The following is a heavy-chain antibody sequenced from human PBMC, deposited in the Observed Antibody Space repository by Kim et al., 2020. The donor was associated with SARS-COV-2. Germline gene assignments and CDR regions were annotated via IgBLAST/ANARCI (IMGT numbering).Heavy chain of an antibody. D-gene: IGHD3-10*01. Sequence: SETLSLTCAVYGGSFSGYYWSWIRQPPGKGLEWIGEINHSGSTNYNPSLKSRVTISVDTFKNQFSLKLSSVTAADTAVYYCARSTMVRGVIINYYYYYGMDVWGQGTTVTVSS. CDR3: ARSTMVRGVIINYYYYYGMDV. V-gene: IGHV4-34*01. CDR1: GGSFSGYY. CDR2: INHSGST. J-gene: IGHJ6*02.